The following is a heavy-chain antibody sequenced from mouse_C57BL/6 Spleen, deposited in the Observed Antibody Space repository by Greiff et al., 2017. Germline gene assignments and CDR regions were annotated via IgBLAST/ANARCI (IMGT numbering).Heavy chain of an antibody. J-gene: IGHJ2*01. Sequence: VHVKQSGPELVKPGDSVKISCKASGYSFTGYFMNWVMQSHGKSLEWIGRINPYNGDTFYNQKFKGKATLTVDKSSSTAHMELRSLTSEDSAVYYCARYGNYDYFDYWGQGTTLTVSS. CDR3: ARYGNYDYFDY. D-gene: IGHD2-1*01. V-gene: IGHV1-20*01. CDR1: GYSFTGYF. CDR2: INPYNGDT.